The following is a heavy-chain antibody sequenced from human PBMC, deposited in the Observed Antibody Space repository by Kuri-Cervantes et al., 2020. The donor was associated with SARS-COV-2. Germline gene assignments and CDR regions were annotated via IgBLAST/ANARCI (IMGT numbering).Heavy chain of an antibody. CDR3: ASDSSGWYRDAFDI. Sequence: GGSLRLSCAASGFTFSNAWMSWVRQAPGKGLEWVAVISYDGSNKYYADSVKGRFTISRDNSKNTLYLQMNSLRAEDTAVYYCASDSSGWYRDAFDIWGQGTMVTVSS. J-gene: IGHJ3*02. D-gene: IGHD6-19*01. CDR1: GFTFSNAW. CDR2: ISYDGSNK. V-gene: IGHV3-30-3*01.